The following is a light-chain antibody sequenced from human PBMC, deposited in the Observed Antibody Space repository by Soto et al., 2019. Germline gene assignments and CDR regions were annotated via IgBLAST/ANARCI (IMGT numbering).Light chain of an antibody. J-gene: IGLJ3*02. CDR1: NSNIGSHA. CDR3: ASWYDSLDGPWL. CDR2: NTN. V-gene: IGLV1-44*01. Sequence: QSVLTQPPSASGTPGQGVNISCSGSNSNIGSHAVNWYQQLPGMAPRLLIYNTNRRHPGVPDRFSASKSGMSASLAISGLQVDDEADYFCASWYDSLDGPWLFGGGTKLTVL.